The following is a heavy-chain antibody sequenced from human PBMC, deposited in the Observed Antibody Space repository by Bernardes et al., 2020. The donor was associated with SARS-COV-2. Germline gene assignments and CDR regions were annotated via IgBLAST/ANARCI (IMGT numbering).Heavy chain of an antibody. CDR3: ARYLQRGAEDS. CDR1: GFTFNSDS. Sequence: GGSLRLSCAASGFTFNSDSMTWVRQAPGKGLEWVSVIGRDGGNIHYGDSVKGRFSISRDNSKNTLYLQMNSLRAEDTATYYCARYLQRGAEDSWGQGTLVTVSS. CDR2: IGRDGGNI. D-gene: IGHD1-20*01. J-gene: IGHJ4*02. V-gene: IGHV3-23*01.